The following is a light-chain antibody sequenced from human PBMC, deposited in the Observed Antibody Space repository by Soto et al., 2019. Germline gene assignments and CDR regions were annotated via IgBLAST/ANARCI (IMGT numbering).Light chain of an antibody. Sequence: DIPMTQSPYTLSASVGDRVTLTCRASQSICSWLAWYQQKPGQAPKLLIYKASSLQSGVPSRFSGSGSGTEFTLTISSLQPDEFAMYNCQQYNIDGTFGQGTKVEIK. CDR1: QSICSW. CDR2: KAS. CDR3: QQYNIDGT. V-gene: IGKV1-5*03. J-gene: IGKJ1*01.